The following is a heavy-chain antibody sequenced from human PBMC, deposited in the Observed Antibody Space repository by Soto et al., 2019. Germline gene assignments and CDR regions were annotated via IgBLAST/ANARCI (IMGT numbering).Heavy chain of an antibody. V-gene: IGHV3-7*03. CDR3: ARYFRGSGRYFFDH. CDR2: INQDGSGT. CDR1: ECTVFSSF. D-gene: IGHD6-19*01. J-gene: IGHJ4*02. Sequence: GWLRRCGLASECTVFSSFMGWVRQAAGKGLEWVANINQDGSGTYYVDSVKGRFTISRDNAKNSLYLQMNSLRAEDTAVYYCARYFRGSGRYFFDHWGQGTLVTVYS.